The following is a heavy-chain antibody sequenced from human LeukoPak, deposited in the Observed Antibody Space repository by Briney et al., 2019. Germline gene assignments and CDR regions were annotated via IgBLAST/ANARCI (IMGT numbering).Heavy chain of an antibody. CDR3: ARAQLNLLVDFGMDV. V-gene: IGHV4-59*01. D-gene: IGHD1-1*01. J-gene: IGHJ6*02. CDR1: GGSINSYY. Sequence: SETLSLTCTVSGGSINSYYWSWIRQPPGKGLEWIGYFYSSGSTSYNPSLMSRVTTSVDTSKNQFSLRLSSVTAADTAVYYCARAQLNLLVDFGMDVWGQGTTVTVSS. CDR2: FYSSGST.